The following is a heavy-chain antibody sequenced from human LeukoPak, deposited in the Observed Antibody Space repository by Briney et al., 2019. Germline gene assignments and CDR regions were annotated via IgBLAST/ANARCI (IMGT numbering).Heavy chain of an antibody. J-gene: IGHJ4*02. CDR2: IWYDGSNK. CDR3: AKDLRPTTISYFDN. V-gene: IGHV3-33*06. Sequence: PGGSLRLSCAASGFTFSSYGMHWVRQAPGKGLEWVAVIWYDGSNKYYADSVKGRFTISRDNSKNTLYLQMNSLRAEDTALYYCAKDLRPTTISYFDNWGQGTLVTVSS. CDR1: GFTFSSYG. D-gene: IGHD4/OR15-4a*01.